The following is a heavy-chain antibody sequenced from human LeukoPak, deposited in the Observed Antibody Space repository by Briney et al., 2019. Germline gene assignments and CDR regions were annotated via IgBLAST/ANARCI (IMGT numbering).Heavy chain of an antibody. CDR3: ARVPHCSSTSCYSLGGDY. CDR1: GFTFSSYA. V-gene: IGHV3-30*04. J-gene: IGHJ4*02. CDR2: ISYDGSNK. Sequence: GRSLRLPCAASGFTFSSYAMHWVRQAPGKGLEWVAVISYDGSNKYYADSVKGRFTISRDNSKNALYLQMNSLRAEDTAVYYCARVPHCSSTSCYSLGGDYWGQGTLVTVSS. D-gene: IGHD2-2*01.